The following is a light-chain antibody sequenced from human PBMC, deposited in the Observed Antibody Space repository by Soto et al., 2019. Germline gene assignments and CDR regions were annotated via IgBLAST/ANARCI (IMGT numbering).Light chain of an antibody. V-gene: IGKV3D-20*02. Sequence: EIVMTQSPATLSVSPGERATLSCRASQSVSSTYLIWYQQKPGQAPRLLIYDASNRATGIPARFSGSGSGTDFTLTISSLEPEDFAVYYCQQRSNWPTFGQGTKVDI. CDR1: QSVSSTY. J-gene: IGKJ1*01. CDR3: QQRSNWPT. CDR2: DAS.